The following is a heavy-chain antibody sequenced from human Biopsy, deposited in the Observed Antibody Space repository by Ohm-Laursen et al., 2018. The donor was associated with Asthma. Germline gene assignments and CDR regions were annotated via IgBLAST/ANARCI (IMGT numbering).Heavy chain of an antibody. CDR3: AKDERLYYGSDSKYMQPVPLGD. J-gene: IGHJ4*02. CDR2: VSWNSGSI. D-gene: IGHD3-10*01. Sequence: SSLRLSCAASGTHFGSYNMHWARQAPGKGLEWVSGVSWNSGSIDYADSVKGRFTISRDKSENTLYLQMNSLRAEDTAVYYCAKDERLYYGSDSKYMQPVPLGDWGQGTLVIVSA. V-gene: IGHV3-9*01. CDR1: GTHFGSYN.